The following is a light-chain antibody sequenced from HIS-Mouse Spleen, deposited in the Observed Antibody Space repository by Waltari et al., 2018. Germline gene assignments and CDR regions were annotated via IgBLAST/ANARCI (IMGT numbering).Light chain of an antibody. J-gene: IGKJ1*01. CDR1: QSISSY. V-gene: IGKV1-39*01. CDR3: QQSYSTPQWT. CDR2: AAS. Sequence: IWMTQSPSLLSASTGARVTITCRASQSISSYLNGYQQKPGKAPKLLIYAASSLQSGVPSRFSGSGSGTDFTLTISSLQPEDFATYYCQQSYSTPQWTFGQGTKVEIK.